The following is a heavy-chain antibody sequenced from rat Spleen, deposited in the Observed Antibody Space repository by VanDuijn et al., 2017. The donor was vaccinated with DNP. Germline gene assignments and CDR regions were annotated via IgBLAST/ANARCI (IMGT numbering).Heavy chain of an antibody. CDR3: TTSLMDA. J-gene: IGHJ4*01. CDR1: GFTFNNYW. CDR2: ITNTGGST. D-gene: IGHD3-8*01. V-gene: IGHV5-31*01. Sequence: EVQLVESGGGLVQPGRSLRLSCVASGFTFNNYWMTWIRQAPGKGLEWVASITNTGGSTSYPDSVKGRFTISRDDAKNTLYMQMNSLRSEDTATYYCTTSLMDAWGQGASVTVSS.